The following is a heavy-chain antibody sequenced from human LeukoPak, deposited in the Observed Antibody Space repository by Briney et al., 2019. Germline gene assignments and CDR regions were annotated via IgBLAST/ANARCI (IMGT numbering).Heavy chain of an antibody. Sequence: PETLSLTCTVSGGSISSYYWSWIRQPPGKGLEWVGYIYYSGSTNYHPSLKSRVTISVDTSNNQFSLKLSSVTAADTAVYYCARHRRWLQRYYFDYWGQGTLVTVSS. CDR1: GGSISSYY. D-gene: IGHD5-24*01. CDR3: ARHRRWLQRYYFDY. CDR2: IYYSGST. V-gene: IGHV4-59*08. J-gene: IGHJ4*02.